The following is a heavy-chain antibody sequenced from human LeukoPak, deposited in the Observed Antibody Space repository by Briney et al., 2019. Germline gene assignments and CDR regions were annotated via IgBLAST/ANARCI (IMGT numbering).Heavy chain of an antibody. Sequence: GGSLRLSCAASGFTFSSYSMNWVRQAPGKGLEWVSAISGSGGSTYYADSVKGRFTISRDNSKNTLYLQMNSLRAEDTAVYYCAKAIRPSGVIVVVPAAIGYWGQGTLVTVSS. CDR2: ISGSGGST. CDR1: GFTFSSYS. CDR3: AKAIRPSGVIVVVPAAIGY. J-gene: IGHJ4*02. D-gene: IGHD2-2*01. V-gene: IGHV3-23*01.